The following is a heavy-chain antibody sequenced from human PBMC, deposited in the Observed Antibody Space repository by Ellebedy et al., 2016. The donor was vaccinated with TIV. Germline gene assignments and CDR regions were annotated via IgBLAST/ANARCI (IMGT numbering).Heavy chain of an antibody. CDR3: TREARWGNWYFDL. D-gene: IGHD4-23*01. J-gene: IGHJ2*01. CDR1: GFIFNRYG. V-gene: IGHV3-30*03. CDR2: IASDGGAT. Sequence: PGGSLRLSCAASGFIFNRYGIQWVRQAPGKGLEWIGFIASDGGATVYADFVRGRFTVSRDNSRNTVYLQMNSLSPDDTAVYYCTREARWGNWYFDLWGRGTLVAVST.